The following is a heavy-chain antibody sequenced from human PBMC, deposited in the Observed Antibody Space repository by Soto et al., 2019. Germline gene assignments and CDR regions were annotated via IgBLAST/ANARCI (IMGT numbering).Heavy chain of an antibody. V-gene: IGHV3-72*01. J-gene: IGHJ4*02. CDR1: GFTFSDHY. CDR3: TRDLSPCSGEKCYSRFDY. D-gene: IGHD2-15*01. Sequence: EVQLVESGGGLVQPGGSLRLSCAVSGFTFSDHYMNWVRQAPGKGLEWVGRSRNKAKSYTTEYAASVKGRFTISRDDSNNSLYLHMNRLNTEDTAVYYCTRDLSPCSGEKCYSRFDYWGQGTLVTVSS. CDR2: SRNKAKSYTT.